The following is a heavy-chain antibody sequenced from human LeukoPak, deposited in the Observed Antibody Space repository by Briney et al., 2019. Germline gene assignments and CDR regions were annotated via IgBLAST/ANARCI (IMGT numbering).Heavy chain of an antibody. D-gene: IGHD6-19*01. CDR2: ISAYNGNT. CDR3: AREGWYSSGWYYYYYGMDV. CDR1: GYTFISYG. Sequence: ASVEVSCKASGYTFISYGISWVRQAPGQGLEWMGWISAYNGNTNYAQKLQGRVTMTTDTSTSTAYMELRSLRSDDTAVYYCAREGWYSSGWYYYYYGMDVWGQGTTVTVSS. V-gene: IGHV1-18*01. J-gene: IGHJ6*02.